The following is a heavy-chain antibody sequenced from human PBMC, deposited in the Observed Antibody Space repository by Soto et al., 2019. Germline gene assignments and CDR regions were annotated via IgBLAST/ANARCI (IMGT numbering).Heavy chain of an antibody. CDR2: IYYSGST. J-gene: IGHJ4*02. CDR3: ARHPDFHVDY. V-gene: IGHV4-39*01. CDR1: GGSISSSSYY. Sequence: SETLSLTCTVSGGSISSSSYYWGWIRQPPGKGLEWIGSIYYSGSTYYNPSLKSRVTISVDTSKNQFSLKLSSVTAADTAVYYCARHPDFHVDYWGQGTLVTVSS.